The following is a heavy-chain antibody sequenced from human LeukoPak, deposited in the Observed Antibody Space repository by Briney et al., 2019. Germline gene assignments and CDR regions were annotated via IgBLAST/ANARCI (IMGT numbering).Heavy chain of an antibody. V-gene: IGHV3-53*01. Sequence: GGSLRLSCAASGFTVSSNYMSWVRQAPGKGLEWVSVIYSGGSTYYADSVKGRFTISRDNSKNTLYLQMNSLRAEDTAVYYCARYEDHSSTSPFDYWGQGTLVTVSS. CDR2: IYSGGST. CDR1: GFTVSSNY. D-gene: IGHD2-2*01. J-gene: IGHJ4*02. CDR3: ARYEDHSSTSPFDY.